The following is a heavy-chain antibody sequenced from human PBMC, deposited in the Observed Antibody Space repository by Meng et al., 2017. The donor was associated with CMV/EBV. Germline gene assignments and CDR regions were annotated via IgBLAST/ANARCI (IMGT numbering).Heavy chain of an antibody. CDR1: GGSISSYY. J-gene: IGHJ4*02. CDR2: IYYSGST. D-gene: IGHD6-19*01. Sequence: SETLSLTCTVSGGSISSYYWSWIRQPPGKGLEWIGYIYYSGSTNYNPSLKSRVTISVDTSKNQFSLKLSSVTAADTAVYYCARGSDGYSSGWYRYWGQGTLVTVSS. V-gene: IGHV4-59*12. CDR3: ARGSDGYSSGWYRY.